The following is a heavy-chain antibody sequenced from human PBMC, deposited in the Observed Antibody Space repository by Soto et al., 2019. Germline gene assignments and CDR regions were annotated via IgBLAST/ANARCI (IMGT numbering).Heavy chain of an antibody. CDR3: ARFSGRYSYGLDYYDGMDV. V-gene: IGHV1-69*01. Sequence: QVQLVQSGAEVKKPGSSVKVSCKASGGTFSSYAISWVRQAPGQGLEWMGGIIPIFGTANYAQKFQGRVTITADESTSTAYMELSSLRSEDTAVYYCARFSGRYSYGLDYYDGMDVWGQGTTVTVSS. CDR2: IIPIFGTA. CDR1: GGTFSSYA. J-gene: IGHJ6*02. D-gene: IGHD5-18*01.